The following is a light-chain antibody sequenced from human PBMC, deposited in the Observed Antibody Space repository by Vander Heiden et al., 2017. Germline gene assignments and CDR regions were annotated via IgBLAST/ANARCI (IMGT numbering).Light chain of an antibody. J-gene: IGKJ4*01. V-gene: IGKV1-39*01. CDR2: ATS. CDR1: QSISYF. CDR3: QQSGRTPPT. Sequence: DIQMTQSPSCLSASVGDRVTITCRASQSISYFLNWYQQKPGEAPKLLIYATSSLQSGVPSRFSGSGSGTDFTLTISSLQPEDFATYYCQQSGRTPPTCGGGTKVEIK.